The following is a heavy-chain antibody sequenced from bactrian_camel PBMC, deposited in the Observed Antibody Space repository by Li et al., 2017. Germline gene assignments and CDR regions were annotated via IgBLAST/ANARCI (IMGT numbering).Heavy chain of an antibody. Sequence: VQLVESGGGSVQAGGSLRLSCTASGLTFATYAGAWFRQAPGKEREGVAAIEMDGTLHYGDSIEGRFAISRDSAANTLYLQMDSLTPEDTAVYYCATDHGDTYGCYSGSYCDDLRPDKYLHWGQGTQVTV. CDR3: ATDHGDTYGCYSGSYCDDLRPDKYLH. CDR1: GLTFATYA. CDR2: IEMDGTL. J-gene: IGHJ4*01. V-gene: IGHV3S63*01. D-gene: IGHD1*01.